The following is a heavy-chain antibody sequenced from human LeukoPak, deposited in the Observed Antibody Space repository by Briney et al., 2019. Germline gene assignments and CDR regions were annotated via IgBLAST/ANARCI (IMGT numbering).Heavy chain of an antibody. D-gene: IGHD6-13*01. Sequence: PGGSLRLSCAASGFTFSSYGMHRVRQAPGKGLEWVAVIWYDGNNKYYADSVKGRFTVSKDNSKNSLFLQMNSLRAEDTAVYYCARGPLIAAAGTWWGQGTLVTVSS. CDR3: ARGPLIAAAGTW. CDR1: GFTFSSYG. J-gene: IGHJ4*02. CDR2: IWYDGNNK. V-gene: IGHV3-33*01.